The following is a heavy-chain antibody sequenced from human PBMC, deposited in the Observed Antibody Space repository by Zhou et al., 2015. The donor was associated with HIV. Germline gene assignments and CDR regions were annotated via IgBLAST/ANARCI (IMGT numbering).Heavy chain of an antibody. CDR3: ARGPYLYCSSTSCYGAYFDY. V-gene: IGHV1-69*01. J-gene: IGHJ4*02. CDR1: GGTFSSYA. Sequence: QVQLVQSGAEVKKPGSSVKVSCKASGGTFSSYAISWVRQAPGQGLEWMGGIIPIFGTANYAQKFQGRVTITADESTSTAYMELSSLRSEDTAVYYCARGPYLYCSSTSCYGAYFDYWGQGTLVTVSS. D-gene: IGHD2-2*01. CDR2: IIPIFGTA.